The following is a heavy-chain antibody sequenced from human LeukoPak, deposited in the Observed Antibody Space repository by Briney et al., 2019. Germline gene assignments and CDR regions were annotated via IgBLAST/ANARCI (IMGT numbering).Heavy chain of an antibody. D-gene: IGHD3-10*01. CDR3: ARVVWFGELWWFDP. CDR1: GYTFTSYD. V-gene: IGHV1-69*13. J-gene: IGHJ5*02. CDR2: IIPIFGTA. Sequence: ASVKVSCKASGYTFTSYDINWVRQAPGQGLEWMGGIIPIFGTANYAQKFQGRVTITAGESTSTAYMELSSLRSEDTAVYYCARVVWFGELWWFDPWGQGTLVTVSS.